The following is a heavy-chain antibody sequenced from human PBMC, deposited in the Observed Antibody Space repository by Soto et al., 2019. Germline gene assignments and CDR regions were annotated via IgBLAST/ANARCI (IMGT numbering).Heavy chain of an antibody. Sequence: QVQLVQSGAEVKKPGSSVKVSCKASGGTFSSYAISWVRQAPGQGLEWMGGIIPIFGTANYAQKFQGRVTITADESSGTAVMELSSRRSEDTAVYYCARGGGWSVPAYYFDFWGQGTLVTVSS. CDR2: IIPIFGTA. D-gene: IGHD2-15*01. CDR1: GGTFSSYA. CDR3: ARGGGWSVPAYYFDF. J-gene: IGHJ4*02. V-gene: IGHV1-69*12.